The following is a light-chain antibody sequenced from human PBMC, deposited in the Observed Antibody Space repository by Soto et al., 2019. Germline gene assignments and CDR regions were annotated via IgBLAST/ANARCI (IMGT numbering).Light chain of an antibody. CDR2: GAS. CDR1: QSLTSDY. Sequence: EIVLTQSPGTLSLSPGERATLSCRASQSLTSDYLAWYQQKPGQTPRLLIHGASSRATGIPDRFSGSGSGTEFTLTISSLQSEDFAVYYCQQYNSWPPITFGQGTRLEI. V-gene: IGKV3-20*01. CDR3: QQYNSWPPIT. J-gene: IGKJ5*01.